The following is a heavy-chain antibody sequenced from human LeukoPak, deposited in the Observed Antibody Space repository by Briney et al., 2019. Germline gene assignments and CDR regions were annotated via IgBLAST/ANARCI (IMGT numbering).Heavy chain of an antibody. CDR2: ISHSGST. D-gene: IGHD2-15*01. Sequence: PSETLSLTCAVYGGSFSGYYWSWIRQPPGKGLEWIGEISHSGSTNYNPSLKSRVTISVDTSKNQFSLKLSSVTAADTAVYYCARRYCSGGSCYNRNAFDIWGQGTMVTVSS. J-gene: IGHJ3*02. V-gene: IGHV4-34*01. CDR1: GGSFSGYY. CDR3: ARRYCSGGSCYNRNAFDI.